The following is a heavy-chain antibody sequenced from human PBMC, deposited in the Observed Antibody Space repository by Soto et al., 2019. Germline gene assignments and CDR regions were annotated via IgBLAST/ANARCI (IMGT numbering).Heavy chain of an antibody. D-gene: IGHD2-2*01. CDR1: CYSIISGYY. CDR3: ARDIVVVPAAPPAGWFDP. J-gene: IGHJ5*02. V-gene: IGHV4-38-2*01. Sequence: PSETLSLTCAFSCYSIISGYYWGWIRQPPGKGLEWIGSIYHSGSTYYNPSLKSRVTISVDTSKNQFSLKLSSVTAADTAVYYCARDIVVVPAAPPAGWFDPWGQGTLVTVSS. CDR2: IYHSGST.